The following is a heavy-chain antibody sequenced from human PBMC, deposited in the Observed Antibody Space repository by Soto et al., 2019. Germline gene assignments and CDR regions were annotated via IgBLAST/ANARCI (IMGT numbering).Heavy chain of an antibody. CDR1: GYTFTSYY. J-gene: IGHJ3*02. V-gene: IGHV1-46*01. CDR3: ARRKAEEYCSPTSSCLLVFDI. Sequence: ASVKVSCKASGYTFTSYYMNWVRQAPGQGLEWLGIINPSGGYTTYAQRFLGRVTMTSDTSTSTVHMELGSLTSEDTAVYYCARRKAEEYCSPTSSCLLVFDIWGQGTMVTVSS. D-gene: IGHD2-2*01. CDR2: INPSGGYT.